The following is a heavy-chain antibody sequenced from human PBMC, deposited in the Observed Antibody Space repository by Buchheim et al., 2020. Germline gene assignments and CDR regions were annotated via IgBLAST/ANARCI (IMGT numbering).Heavy chain of an antibody. CDR3: ASLGLSVPGAP. V-gene: IGHV4-4*02. D-gene: IGHD6-19*01. Sequence: QVQLQESGPGLVKPSGPLSLTCTVSGGSISSGYWWTWVRQPPGKGLEWIGQISHTGNINYNPSLKSRAAISLDKSKNHFYLNLSSVTAADTAVYYCASLGLSVPGAPWGQGTL. CDR2: ISHTGNI. CDR1: GGSISSGYW. J-gene: IGHJ5*02.